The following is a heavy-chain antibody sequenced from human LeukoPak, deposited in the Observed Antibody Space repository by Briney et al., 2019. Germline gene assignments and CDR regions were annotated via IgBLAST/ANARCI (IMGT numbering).Heavy chain of an antibody. CDR1: GYTFTSYG. Sequence: ASVKVSCKASGYTFTSYGFSWVRQAPGQGLEWMGWISGYNGNTHYAQKFQDRVTMTTDTSTSTAYMELRSLRSDDTAVYYCARDGPYCSGGSCYDPGDYWGQETLVTVSS. CDR3: ARDGPYCSGGSCYDPGDY. CDR2: ISGYNGNT. D-gene: IGHD2-15*01. J-gene: IGHJ4*02. V-gene: IGHV1-18*01.